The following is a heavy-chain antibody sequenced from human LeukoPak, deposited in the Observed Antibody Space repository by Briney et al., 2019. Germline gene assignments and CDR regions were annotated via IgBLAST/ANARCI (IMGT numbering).Heavy chain of an antibody. J-gene: IGHJ4*02. V-gene: IGHV3-30-3*01. D-gene: IGHD4-17*01. CDR3: ARDGYYGDYGEPSAFDY. Sequence: GGSLRLSCAASGFTFSSYAMHWVRQAPGKGLEWVAVISYDGSNKYYAGSVKGRFTISRDNSKNTLYLQMNSLRAEDTAVYYCARDGYYGDYGEPSAFDYWGQGTLVTVSS. CDR1: GFTFSSYA. CDR2: ISYDGSNK.